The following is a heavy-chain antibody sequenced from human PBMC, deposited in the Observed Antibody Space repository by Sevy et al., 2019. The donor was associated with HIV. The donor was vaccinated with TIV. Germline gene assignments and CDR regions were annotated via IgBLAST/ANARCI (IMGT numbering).Heavy chain of an antibody. CDR3: ARVSCGGDCYNAFDI. CDR2: ISADNGNT. D-gene: IGHD2-21*02. Sequence: ASVKVSCKASGYIFSNYNINWVRQAPGQGLEWMGWISADNGNTDYAQKVQGRVTMTTDTSTNTAYMELRSLRSDDTAVCYCARVSCGGDCYNAFDIWGQGTMVTVSS. CDR1: GYIFSNYN. J-gene: IGHJ3*02. V-gene: IGHV1-18*04.